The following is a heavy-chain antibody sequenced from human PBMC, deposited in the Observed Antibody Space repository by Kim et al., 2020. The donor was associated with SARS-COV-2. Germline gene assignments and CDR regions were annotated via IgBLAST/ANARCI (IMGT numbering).Heavy chain of an antibody. CDR2: ISAYNGNT. J-gene: IGHJ6*02. CDR3: ARRSPYYYYYYGMDV. V-gene: IGHV1-18*01. CDR1: GYTFTSYG. Sequence: ASVKVSCKASGYTFTSYGISWVRQAPGQGLEWMGWISAYNGNTNYAQKLQGRVTMTTDTSTSTAYMELRSLRSDDTAVYYCARRSPYYYYYYGMDVWGQGTTVTDSS.